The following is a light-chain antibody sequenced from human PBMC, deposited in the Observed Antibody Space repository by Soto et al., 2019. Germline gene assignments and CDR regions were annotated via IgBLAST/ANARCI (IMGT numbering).Light chain of an antibody. J-gene: IGKJ4*01. V-gene: IGKV1-6*01. CDR2: ATP. CDR3: LHDYSYPLT. CDR1: QGIRND. Sequence: AIQMTQSPSSLSASVGVRVTITCRASQGIRNDLGCYQQKPGKAPKLLIYATPTLQNGVPSRFSGGTSGTDFTHTISVLQPEDFATYYCLHDYSYPLTFGGETKVEIK.